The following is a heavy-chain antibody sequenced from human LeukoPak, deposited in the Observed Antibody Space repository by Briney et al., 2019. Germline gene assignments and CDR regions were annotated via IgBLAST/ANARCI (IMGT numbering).Heavy chain of an antibody. CDR2: ISYDGSNK. V-gene: IGHV3-30-3*01. J-gene: IGHJ4*02. CDR1: GFTFSSCA. Sequence: PGGSLRLSCAASGFTFSSCAMHWVRQAPGKGLEWAAVISYDGSNKYYADSVKGRFTISRDNSKNTLYLQMNSLRAEDTAVYYCARALASGDYWGQGTLVTVSS. CDR3: ARALASGDY.